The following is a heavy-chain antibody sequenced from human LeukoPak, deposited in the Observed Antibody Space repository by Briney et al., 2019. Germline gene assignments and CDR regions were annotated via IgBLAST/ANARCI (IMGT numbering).Heavy chain of an antibody. CDR2: IYSGGRT. CDR3: ARVEGSGSYYYSFNS. J-gene: IGHJ4*02. CDR1: GFTVSSNY. D-gene: IGHD3-10*01. V-gene: IGHV3-66*01. Sequence: GGSLRLSCAASGFTVSSNYMSWVRQAPGKGLEWVSVIYSGGRTYYADSVKGRFTISRDNSKYTLYLQMKSLRAEDTAVYYCARVEGSGSYYYSFNSWGQGTLVTVSS.